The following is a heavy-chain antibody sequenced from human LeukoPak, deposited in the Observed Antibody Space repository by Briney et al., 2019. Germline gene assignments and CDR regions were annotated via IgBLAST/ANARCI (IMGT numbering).Heavy chain of an antibody. J-gene: IGHJ6*02. CDR2: ISSISSYI. CDR3: ARYRCHCSSTSCLLYGMDV. Sequence: GGSLRLSCAASGFTFSSYSMNWVRQAPGKGLEWVSSISSISSYIYYADSVKDRFTISRNNAKNSLYLQMNSLRAEDTAVYYCARYRCHCSSTSCLLYGMDVWGQGTTVTVSS. V-gene: IGHV3-21*01. D-gene: IGHD2-2*01. CDR1: GFTFSSYS.